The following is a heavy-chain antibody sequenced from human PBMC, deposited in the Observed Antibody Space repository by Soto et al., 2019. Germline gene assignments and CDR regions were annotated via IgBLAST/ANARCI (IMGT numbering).Heavy chain of an antibody. V-gene: IGHV5-51*01. CDR2: IYPGDSDT. Sequence: GESLKISCKGSGYNFNRYWIGWVRQMPGKGLEWMGVIYPGDSDTRYSPSLQGQVTISADKSSSAAYLQWSSLQASDTAMYYCARHAVTKVFYSADTTFDPWRQGPLVTVSS. CDR3: ARHAVTKVFYSADTTFDP. J-gene: IGHJ5*02. D-gene: IGHD4-17*01. CDR1: GYNFNRYW.